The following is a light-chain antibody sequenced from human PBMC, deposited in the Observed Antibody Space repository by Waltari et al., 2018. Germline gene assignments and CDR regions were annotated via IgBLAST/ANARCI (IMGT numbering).Light chain of an antibody. V-gene: IGKV3-15*01. CDR1: QSVDSN. CDR3: LQYNDWPPLT. J-gene: IGKJ4*01. Sequence: EVVMTQSPATLSVSPGDTAPLSCRASQSVDSNLAWYQQKPGQAPKFLIFSASTRATGIPARFSGGGFWTEFTLTINSLQSEDFAVYYCLQYNDWPPLTFGGGTKVEMK. CDR2: SAS.